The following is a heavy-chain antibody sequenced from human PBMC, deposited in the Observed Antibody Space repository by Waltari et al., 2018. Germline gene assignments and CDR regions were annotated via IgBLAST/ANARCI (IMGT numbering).Heavy chain of an antibody. CDR3: ARGEEYSSGWYFVY. D-gene: IGHD6-19*01. Sequence: QVQLQQWGAGLLKPSETLSLTCAVYGGSFSGYSWSWIRQPPGKGLEWIGEINHSGSTNYNPSLKSRVTISVDTSKNQFSLKLSSVTAADTAVYYCARGEEYSSGWYFVYWGQGTLVTVSS. CDR1: GGSFSGYS. CDR2: INHSGST. V-gene: IGHV4-34*01. J-gene: IGHJ4*02.